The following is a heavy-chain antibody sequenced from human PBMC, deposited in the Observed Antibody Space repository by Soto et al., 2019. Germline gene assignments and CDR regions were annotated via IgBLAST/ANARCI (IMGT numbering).Heavy chain of an antibody. CDR1: GGSISSYY. V-gene: IGHV4-59*01. CDR2: ISYSGST. CDR3: ARDHSTTFDP. J-gene: IGHJ5*02. Sequence: SETLSLTCSVSGGSISSYYWSWIRQPPGKGLEWIGYISYSGSTNYNPSLKSRVTISLDTSKKQLSLKLTSVTAADTAVYYCARDHSTTFDPWGQGTLVTVSS. D-gene: IGHD6-13*01.